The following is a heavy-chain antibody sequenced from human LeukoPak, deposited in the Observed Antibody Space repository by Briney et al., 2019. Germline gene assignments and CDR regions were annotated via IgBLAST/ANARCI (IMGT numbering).Heavy chain of an antibody. D-gene: IGHD3-10*01. V-gene: IGHV4-30-2*01. CDR3: ARVLWFGEHRYYFDY. CDR2: IYHSGST. Sequence: SETLSLTCAVSGGPISSGGYSWSWIRQPPGKGLEWIGYIYHSGSTYYNPSLKSRVTISVDRSKNQFSLKLSSVTAADTAVYYCARVLWFGEHRYYFDYWGQGTLVTVSS. J-gene: IGHJ4*02. CDR1: GGPISSGGYS.